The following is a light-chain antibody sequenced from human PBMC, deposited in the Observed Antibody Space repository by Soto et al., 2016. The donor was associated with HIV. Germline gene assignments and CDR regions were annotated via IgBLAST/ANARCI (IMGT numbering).Light chain of an antibody. CDR1: SPKNYP. CDR2: GEN. Sequence: SSELTQDPSVSVALGQTVRISCQGDSPKNYPASWYQQKPGQAPVLVIYGENIRPSGIPDRFSGSRSGDKVSLTITGAQVDDEADYYCLSWDNGDVFGSGTKVTVL. V-gene: IGLV3-19*01. J-gene: IGLJ1*01. CDR3: LSWDNGDV.